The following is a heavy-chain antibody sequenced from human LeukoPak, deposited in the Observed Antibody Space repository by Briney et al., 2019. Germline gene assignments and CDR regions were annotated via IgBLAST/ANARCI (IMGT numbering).Heavy chain of an antibody. J-gene: IGHJ4*02. CDR3: ARGGLAATPLGFDY. Sequence: SETLSLTCTVSGGSISSGSYYWSWIRPPAGKGLEWIGRIYTSGSTNYNPSLKSRVTISVDTTKNQFSLKLSSVTAADTAVYYCARGGLAATPLGFDYWGQGTLVTVSS. CDR2: IYTSGST. CDR1: GGSISSGSYY. D-gene: IGHD2-15*01. V-gene: IGHV4-61*02.